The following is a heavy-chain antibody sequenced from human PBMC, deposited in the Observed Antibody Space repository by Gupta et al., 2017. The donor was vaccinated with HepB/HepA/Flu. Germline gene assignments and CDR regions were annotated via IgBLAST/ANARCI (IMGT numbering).Heavy chain of an antibody. CDR1: RLRIRGTA. CDR3: AKDLYFWSAMDV. CDR2: IGSDMNA. D-gene: IGHD3-3*01. J-gene: IGHJ6*03. V-gene: IGHV3-23*01. Sequence: EVQLLESGGALAQPGGSLRLSCAASRLRIRGTAVSWVRQAPGKGLEWVSGIGSDMNAHYGDSVRGRFTISRDNSKNTVYLQMNSLRAEDTAVYYCAKDLYFWSAMDVWGTGTTVTVSS.